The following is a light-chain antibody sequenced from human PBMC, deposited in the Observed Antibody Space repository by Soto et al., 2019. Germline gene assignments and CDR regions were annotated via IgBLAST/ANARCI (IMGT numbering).Light chain of an antibody. CDR3: KQYNSYWT. V-gene: IGKV1-5*01. Sequence: DTHMTQSPSTLSSSVGDRFTITCRASQSISSWLAWYQQKPGKAPKLLIYDASSLESGVQSRFSGSGSGTEFTLTIRSLQPDDFATYYCKQYNSYWTFGQGTKVDI. CDR2: DAS. J-gene: IGKJ1*01. CDR1: QSISSW.